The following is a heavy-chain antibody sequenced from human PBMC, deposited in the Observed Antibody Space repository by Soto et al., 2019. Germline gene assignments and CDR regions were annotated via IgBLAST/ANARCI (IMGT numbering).Heavy chain of an antibody. CDR1: GGSISSSSYY. J-gene: IGHJ4*02. D-gene: IGHD3-3*01. Sequence: RSLTCTVSGGSISSSSYYWGWIRQPPGKGLEWIGSIYYSGSTYYNPSLKSRVTISVDTSKNQFSLKLSSVTAADTAVYYCARSPRITIFGVVISPPFDYWGQGTLVTVSS. CDR3: ARSPRITIFGVVISPPFDY. CDR2: IYYSGST. V-gene: IGHV4-39*01.